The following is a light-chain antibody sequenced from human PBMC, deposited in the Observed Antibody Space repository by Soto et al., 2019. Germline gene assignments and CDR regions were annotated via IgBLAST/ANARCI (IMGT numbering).Light chain of an antibody. J-gene: IGKJ4*01. CDR1: QTLRTW. Sequence: DIQMTQSPSTLSASVGDRVTITCRASQTLRTWLVWYQRKPGKAPKLLIYDVSILQSGVPSRFSGSGSGTEFTLTISSLQPDDFATYYCQQYNGYPLTFGGGTKVDFK. CDR2: DVS. V-gene: IGKV1-5*01. CDR3: QQYNGYPLT.